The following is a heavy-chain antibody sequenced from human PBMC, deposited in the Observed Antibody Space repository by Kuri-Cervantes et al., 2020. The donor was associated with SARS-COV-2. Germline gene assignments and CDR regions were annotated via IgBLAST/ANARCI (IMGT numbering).Heavy chain of an antibody. Sequence: GSLRLSCTVSGGSISSYYWSWIRQPAGKGLEWIGRIYTSGSTNYNPSLKSRVTMSVDTSKNQFSLKLSSVTAADTAVYYCARGPDDWLSTDPYYYYYMDVWGKGTTVTVSS. CDR2: IYTSGST. V-gene: IGHV4-4*07. D-gene: IGHD3-9*01. J-gene: IGHJ6*03. CDR1: GGSISSYY. CDR3: ARGPDDWLSTDPYYYYYMDV.